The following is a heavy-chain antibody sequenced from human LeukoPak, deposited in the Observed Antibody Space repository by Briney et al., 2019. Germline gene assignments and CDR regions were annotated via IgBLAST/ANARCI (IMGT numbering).Heavy chain of an antibody. J-gene: IGHJ4*02. CDR1: GFTFSSYA. CDR2: ISDTGDST. Sequence: RGSLRLSCAASGFTFSSYAMSWVCQAPGKGLEWVSSISDTGDSTYYAESVKGRFSISRDNSKNTLDLQMNSLRADDTAVYYCAKDRWGSSRSQPSDYWGQGSLVTVSS. V-gene: IGHV3-23*01. CDR3: AKDRWGSSRSQPSDY. D-gene: IGHD3-16*01.